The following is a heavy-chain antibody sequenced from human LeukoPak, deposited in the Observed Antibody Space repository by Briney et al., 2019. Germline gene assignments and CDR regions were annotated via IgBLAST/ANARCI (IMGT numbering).Heavy chain of an antibody. Sequence: GESLKFSCKGSGYSFTYCIGWVRQMPGKGLEWMGIIYSGDSHTKYSPSFQGRVTISADKSISTAYLQWSSLEASDTAMYYCASARHGDYVWDYWGQGTLVTVSS. D-gene: IGHD4-17*01. CDR3: ASARHGDYVWDY. CDR1: GYSFTYC. J-gene: IGHJ4*02. CDR2: IYSGDSHT. V-gene: IGHV5-51*01.